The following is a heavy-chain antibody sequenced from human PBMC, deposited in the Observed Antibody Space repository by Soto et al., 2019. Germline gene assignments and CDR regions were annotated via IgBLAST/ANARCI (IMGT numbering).Heavy chain of an antibody. D-gene: IGHD4-17*01. V-gene: IGHV4-34*09. Sequence: SETLSLTCAVYGGSFSGYYWSWIRQPPGKGLEWIGNIYYNGKTIYAPSLKSRVTISVDMSKNQFSLKLNFLTAADTAVYYCARERTLEMTVGTGNWFAPWGQGTQVTVS. CDR2: IYYNGKT. CDR3: ARERTLEMTVGTGNWFAP. J-gene: IGHJ5*02. CDR1: GGSFSGYY.